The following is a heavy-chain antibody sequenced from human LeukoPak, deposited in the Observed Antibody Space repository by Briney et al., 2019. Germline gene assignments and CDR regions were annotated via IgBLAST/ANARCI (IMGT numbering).Heavy chain of an antibody. Sequence: GGSLRLSCAASGFTVSSNYMSWVRQAPGKGLEWVSVIYSGGSTYYADSVKGRFTISRDNSKNTLYLQMNRLRAEDTAVYYCARGDSSSWLDYWGQGTLVAVSS. CDR1: GFTVSSNY. CDR3: ARGDSSSWLDY. V-gene: IGHV3-53*01. J-gene: IGHJ4*02. CDR2: IYSGGST. D-gene: IGHD6-13*01.